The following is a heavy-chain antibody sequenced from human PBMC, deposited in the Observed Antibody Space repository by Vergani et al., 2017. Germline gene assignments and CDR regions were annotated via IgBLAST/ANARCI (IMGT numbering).Heavy chain of an antibody. CDR1: GFMFSNYW. CDR3: ARFDSSGYNTVYWYFDL. CDR2: ISGSAHTV. V-gene: IGHV3-48*04. Sequence: EVQLVESGGGLVQPGGSLRLSCAASGFMFSNYWMSWVRPAPGEGLEWISYISGSAHTVNYADSVKGRFTISRDSAKNSLYLQMNSLRAEDTAVYYCARFDSSGYNTVYWYFDLWGRGTLVTVSS. J-gene: IGHJ2*01. D-gene: IGHD3-22*01.